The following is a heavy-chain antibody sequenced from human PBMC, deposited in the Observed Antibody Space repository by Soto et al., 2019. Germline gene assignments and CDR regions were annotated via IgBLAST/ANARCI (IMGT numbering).Heavy chain of an antibody. CDR2: ISANDVGT. CDR1: GFTLRNYA. D-gene: IGHD1-20*01. V-gene: IGHV3-23*01. J-gene: IGHJ4*02. Sequence: GGSLRLSCEASGFTLRNYAMTWIRQAPGKGLEWVSLISANDVGTYYAESVKTRFTISTDQSRNTVYLQMDSLRADDTAIYYCAKAKNDYNWDNRPPFDYWGQRTLVTVSS. CDR3: AKAKNDYNWDNRPPFDY.